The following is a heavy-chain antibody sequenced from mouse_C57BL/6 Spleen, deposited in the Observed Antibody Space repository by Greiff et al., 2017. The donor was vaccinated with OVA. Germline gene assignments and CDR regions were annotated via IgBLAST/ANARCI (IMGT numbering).Heavy chain of an antibody. Sequence: EVQLQQSGPELVEPGASVKISCKASGYTFTDYYMNWVKQSHGKSLEWIGDINPNNGGTSYNQKFKGKATLTVDKSSSTAYMELRSLTSEDSAGYYCARAWYLFDYWGQGTTLTVSS. V-gene: IGHV1-26*01. CDR1: GYTFTDYY. CDR3: ARAWYLFDY. CDR2: INPNNGGT. J-gene: IGHJ2*01. D-gene: IGHD1-1*02.